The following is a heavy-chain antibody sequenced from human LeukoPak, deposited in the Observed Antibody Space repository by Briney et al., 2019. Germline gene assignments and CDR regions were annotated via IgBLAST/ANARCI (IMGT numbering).Heavy chain of an antibody. V-gene: IGHV3-7*01. Sequence: PGGSLRLSCAASGFTFTNYWMSWVRQAPGTGLEWVANIKQDGNEKYYVDSVRGRFTITRDNAKNSLYLQMNSLRAEDTAVYYCARGGYTTSYFWVYWGQGTRVTVSS. CDR1: GFTFTNYW. D-gene: IGHD6-13*01. CDR3: ARGGYTTSYFWVY. CDR2: IKQDGNEK. J-gene: IGHJ4*02.